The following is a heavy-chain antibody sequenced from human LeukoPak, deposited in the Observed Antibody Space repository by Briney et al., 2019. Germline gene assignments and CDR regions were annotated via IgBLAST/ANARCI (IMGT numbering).Heavy chain of an antibody. J-gene: IGHJ6*03. D-gene: IGHD2-15*01. CDR2: INHRGRT. V-gene: IGHV4-34*01. Sequence: SETLSLTCPVYGGSFSDYYWSWIRQPPGRGLEWIGEINHRGRTNYNPSLKSRVTMSVDTSKNNFSLKLSSVTAADTAVYYCAATYFYYYYYMDVWGKGTTVTISS. CDR1: GGSFSDYY. CDR3: AATYFYYYYYMDV.